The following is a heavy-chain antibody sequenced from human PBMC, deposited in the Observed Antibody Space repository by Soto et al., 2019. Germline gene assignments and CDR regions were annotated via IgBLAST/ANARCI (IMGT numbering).Heavy chain of an antibody. D-gene: IGHD4-4*01. CDR3: ARMTTTPYYYYYMDV. CDR2: MNPNSGNT. V-gene: IGHV1-8*01. J-gene: IGHJ6*03. Sequence: VSVKLYCKASGYTFSSYDIDWVRQATRQGLEWMGWMNPNSGNTGYAQKFQGRVTMTRNTSISTAYMELSSLRSEDTAVYYCARMTTTPYYYYYMDVWGKGTTVTVSS. CDR1: GYTFSSYD.